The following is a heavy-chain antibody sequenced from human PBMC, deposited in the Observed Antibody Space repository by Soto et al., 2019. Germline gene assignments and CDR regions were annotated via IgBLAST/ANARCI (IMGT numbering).Heavy chain of an antibody. CDR1: GYSISSSNW. J-gene: IGHJ6*02. V-gene: IGHV4-28*01. D-gene: IGHD3-3*02. CDR2: IYYSGTT. CDR3: ASRGSHFSFSGVAPNYSSSAWDV. Sequence: SETLSLTCAVSGYSISSSNWWGWIRQPPGKGLEWIGYIYYSGTTYYNPSLKSRVTMSVDTSKNQFSLKLTSVTAVATAVYYCASRGSHFSFSGVAPNYSSSAWDVWGQGTTVTVSS.